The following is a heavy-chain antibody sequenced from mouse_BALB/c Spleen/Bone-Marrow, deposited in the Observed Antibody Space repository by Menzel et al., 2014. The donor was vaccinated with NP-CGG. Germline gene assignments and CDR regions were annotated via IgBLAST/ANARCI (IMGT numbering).Heavy chain of an antibody. D-gene: IGHD4-1*01. CDR3: ATGYYLDY. J-gene: IGHJ2*01. Sequence: VQLQQSGAELAKPGASVQMSCKASGYTFTSYWLHWVKQRPGQGLEWIGYINPSTGYTEYNQKFKDKATLTADKSSSTAYMQLSSLTSEDSAVYYCATGYYLDYWGQGIPLTGAS. CDR1: GYTFTSYW. CDR2: INPSTGYT. V-gene: IGHV1-7*01.